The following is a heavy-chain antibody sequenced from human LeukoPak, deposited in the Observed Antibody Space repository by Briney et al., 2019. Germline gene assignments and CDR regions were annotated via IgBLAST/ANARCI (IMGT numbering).Heavy chain of an antibody. J-gene: IGHJ4*02. D-gene: IGHD1-26*01. CDR3: ARHTRVLGYYFDY. Sequence: PSETLSLTCTVSGGSISSSSYYWGWIRQPPGKGLEWIGSIYYSGSTYYNPSLKSRATISVDTSKNQFSLKLSSVTAADTAVYYCARHTRVLGYYFDYWGQGTLVTVSS. CDR1: GGSISSSSYY. CDR2: IYYSGST. V-gene: IGHV4-39*01.